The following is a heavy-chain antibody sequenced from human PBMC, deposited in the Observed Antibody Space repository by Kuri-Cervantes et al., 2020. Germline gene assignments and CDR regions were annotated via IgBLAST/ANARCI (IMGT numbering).Heavy chain of an antibody. J-gene: IGHJ5*02. CDR2: IGTAGDT. CDR3: ARVIASNSPFDP. Sequence: GGSLRLSCAASGFTFSSYDMHWVRQATGKGLEWVSAIGTAGDTYYPGSVKGRFTISRENAKNSLYLQMNSLRVEDTAVYYCARVIASNSPFDPWGQGTLVTVSS. D-gene: IGHD3-22*01. CDR1: GFTFSSYD. V-gene: IGHV3-13*01.